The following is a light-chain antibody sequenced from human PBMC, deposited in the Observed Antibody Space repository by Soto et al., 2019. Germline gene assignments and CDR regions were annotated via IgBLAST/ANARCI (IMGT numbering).Light chain of an antibody. CDR3: GSYTSTDTPFV. CDR1: STDVGGYNY. Sequence: QSALDQPGSMHESQDLSLTISCTSPSTDVGGYNYVSWYQHHPGKGPKLIIYEVNNRPSGVSDRFSGSKSGNKASLTISNLEAEDESDYYCGSYTSTDTPFVFGTGTKVTVL. J-gene: IGLJ1*01. CDR2: EVN. V-gene: IGLV2-14*01.